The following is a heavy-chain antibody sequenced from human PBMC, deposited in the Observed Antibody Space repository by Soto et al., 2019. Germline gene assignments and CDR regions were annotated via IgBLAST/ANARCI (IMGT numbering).Heavy chain of an antibody. D-gene: IGHD2-21*02. CDR1: GGSISSYY. J-gene: IGHJ6*02. Sequence: SETLSLTCTVSGGSISSYYWSWIRQPPEKGLEWIGYISYNGITYYHPSLKSRVTISVDTSKNQFSLKLNSVTAADTAVYYCARDLWGYCGTDCYPLDVWGQGTTVTVSS. V-gene: IGHV4-59*01. CDR2: ISYNGIT. CDR3: ARDLWGYCGTDCYPLDV.